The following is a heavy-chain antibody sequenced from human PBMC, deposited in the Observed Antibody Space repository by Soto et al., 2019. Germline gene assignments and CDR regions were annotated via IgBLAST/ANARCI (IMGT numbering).Heavy chain of an antibody. CDR1: GGSFSGYY. Sequence: SETLSLTCAVYGGSFSGYYWSWIRQPPGKGLEWIGEINHSGSTNYNPSLKSRVTISVDTSKNQFSLKLSSVTAADTAVYYCERQKRRSGWRGYFDYWGQGTLVTV. CDR3: ERQKRRSGWRGYFDY. J-gene: IGHJ4*02. V-gene: IGHV4-34*01. D-gene: IGHD6-19*01. CDR2: INHSGST.